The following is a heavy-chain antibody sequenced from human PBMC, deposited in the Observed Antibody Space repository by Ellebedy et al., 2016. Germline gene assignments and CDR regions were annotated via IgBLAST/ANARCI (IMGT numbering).Heavy chain of an antibody. V-gene: IGHV3-21*01. CDR3: ARDGSEWSRDY. CDR1: GFTFNIAG. CDR2: IDFSGTAT. D-gene: IGHD3-3*01. Sequence: GESLKISXAASGFTFNIAGMTWVRQAPGKGLEWVATIDFSGTATYYSDSVKGRFIISRDNAKNSLFLQMNSLRVEDTAVYYCARDGSEWSRDYWGQGTLVTVSS. J-gene: IGHJ4*02.